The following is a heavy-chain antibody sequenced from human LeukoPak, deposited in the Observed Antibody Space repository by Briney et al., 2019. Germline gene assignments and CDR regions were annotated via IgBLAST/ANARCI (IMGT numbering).Heavy chain of an antibody. CDR2: ISSSSSYI. Sequence: SGGSLRLSCAASGFTFSSYSMNWVRQAPGKGLEWVSSISSSSSYIYYTDSVKGRFTISRDNAKKSLYLQMNSLRAEDTAVYYCARVGGITLALAPSPFPDYNYYYMDVWGKGTTVTVSS. CDR3: ARVGGITLALAPSPFPDYNYYYMDV. D-gene: IGHD3-10*01. V-gene: IGHV3-21*01. CDR1: GFTFSSYS. J-gene: IGHJ6*03.